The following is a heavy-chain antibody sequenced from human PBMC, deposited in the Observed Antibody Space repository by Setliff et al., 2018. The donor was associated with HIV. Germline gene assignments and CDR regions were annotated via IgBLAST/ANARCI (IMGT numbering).Heavy chain of an antibody. CDR3: ARQFWMLTTRYCDS. CDR2: INHSGST. D-gene: IGHD3-16*01. V-gene: IGHV4-34*01. Sequence: PSETLSLTCAVFGGSFTDIGGSFTDYYWIWIRQPPGKGLEWIGEINHSGSTYYNPSLKSRLTVTQHTSKNHFSLSLSAVTAADTAVYYCARQFWMLTTRYCDSLGQGTLVTVS. J-gene: IGHJ4*02. CDR1: GGSFTDIGGSFTDYY.